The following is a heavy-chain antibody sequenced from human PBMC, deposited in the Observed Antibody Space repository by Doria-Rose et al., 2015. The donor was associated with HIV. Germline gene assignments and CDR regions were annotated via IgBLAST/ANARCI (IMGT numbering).Heavy chain of an antibody. J-gene: IGHJ4*02. Sequence: QVQLVESGPVLVKPTETLTLTCTVSGVSLSSPGMGVSWIRQPPGKAPEWLANIFSDDERSYNTSLKSRLTIARGTSKSQVVLTMTDMDPVDTATYYCARIKSSRWYHKYYFDFWGQGTLVIVSA. V-gene: IGHV2-26*01. CDR2: IFSDDER. CDR1: GVSLSSPGMG. D-gene: IGHD6-13*01. CDR3: ARIKSSRWYHKYYFDF.